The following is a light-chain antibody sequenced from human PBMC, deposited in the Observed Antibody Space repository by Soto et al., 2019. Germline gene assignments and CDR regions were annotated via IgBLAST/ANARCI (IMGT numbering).Light chain of an antibody. CDR3: SSYASSFTLI. J-gene: IGLJ2*01. V-gene: IGLV2-14*01. CDR1: TSDVGTYNY. CDR2: EVS. Sequence: QSVLTQPASVSGSPGQSITISYTGTTSDVGTYNYVSWYQQHPGKAPKLMIFEVSNRPSGISNRFSGSKSGNTASLTISGLQAGDEADYFCSSYASSFTLIFGGGTKLTVL.